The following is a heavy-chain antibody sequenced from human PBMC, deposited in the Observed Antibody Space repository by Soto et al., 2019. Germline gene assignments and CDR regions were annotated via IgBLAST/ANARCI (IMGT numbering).Heavy chain of an antibody. Sequence: EMQLVESGGALVQPGGSLQLSCAASGFIFADSTIHWVRQASGKGLEWVGRIRSKAHNYAIAYAESVKGRFVISRDNSRNTAYLQMNSLKTEDTAVYYCTRHDPVGWGDVWGQGTTVTVSS. J-gene: IGHJ6*02. D-gene: IGHD3-16*01. CDR1: GFIFADST. V-gene: IGHV3-73*02. CDR2: IRSKAHNYAI. CDR3: TRHDPVGWGDV.